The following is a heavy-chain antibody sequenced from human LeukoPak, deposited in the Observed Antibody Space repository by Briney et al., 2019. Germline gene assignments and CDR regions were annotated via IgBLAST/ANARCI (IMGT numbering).Heavy chain of an antibody. CDR2: IKSKSERGTT. CDR3: TSNLYCSTSSCYTLDN. Sequence: GGSLRLSCAASGFTFSNGWMSWVSQAPGKGLEWVGRIKSKSERGTTDYAAPVKGRFTISRDGSTNTVYLHMNSLKTEDTAVYFCTSNLYCSTSSCYTLDNWGQGTLVAVSP. J-gene: IGHJ4*02. D-gene: IGHD2-2*02. V-gene: IGHV3-15*01. CDR1: GFTFSNGW.